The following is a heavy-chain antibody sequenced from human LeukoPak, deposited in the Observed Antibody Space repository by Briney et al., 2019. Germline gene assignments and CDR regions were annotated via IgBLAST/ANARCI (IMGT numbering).Heavy chain of an antibody. D-gene: IGHD6-13*01. Sequence: GGSLRLSCAASGFTFNTYTMNWVRLVPGKGLEWVSLITGNGVSTYYADSVKGRFTISRDNSKNTLYLQMNSLRAEDTAVYYCAKGLHSSSWYSDSSGQGTLVSVSS. J-gene: IGHJ4*02. CDR2: ITGNGVST. V-gene: IGHV3-23*01. CDR3: AKGLHSSSWYSDS. CDR1: GFTFNTYT.